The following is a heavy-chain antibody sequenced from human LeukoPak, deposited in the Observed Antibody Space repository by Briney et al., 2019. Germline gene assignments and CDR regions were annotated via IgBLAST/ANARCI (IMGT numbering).Heavy chain of an antibody. CDR2: INPNSGGT. Sequence: GVSVKVSCKASGYTFTGYYMHWVRQAPGQGLEWMGWINPNSGGTNYAQKFQGWVTMTRDTSISTAYMELSRLRSDDTAVYYCARGVAAADYYYYGMDVWGKGTTVTVSS. J-gene: IGHJ6*04. D-gene: IGHD6-13*01. V-gene: IGHV1-2*04. CDR1: GYTFTGYY. CDR3: ARGVAAADYYYYGMDV.